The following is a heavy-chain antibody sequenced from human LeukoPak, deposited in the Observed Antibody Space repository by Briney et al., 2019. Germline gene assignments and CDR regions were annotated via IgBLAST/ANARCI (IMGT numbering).Heavy chain of an antibody. CDR3: ARLGIRGRRQYCSSTSCLRSYGMDV. Sequence: SETLSLTCAVYGGSFSGYYWSWIRQPPGKGLEWIGEINHSGSTNYNPSLKSRVTISVDTSKNQFSLKLSSVTAADTAVYYCARLGIRGRRQYCSSTSCLRSYGMDVWGQGTTVTVSS. CDR1: GGSFSGYY. D-gene: IGHD2-2*01. J-gene: IGHJ6*02. CDR2: INHSGST. V-gene: IGHV4-34*01.